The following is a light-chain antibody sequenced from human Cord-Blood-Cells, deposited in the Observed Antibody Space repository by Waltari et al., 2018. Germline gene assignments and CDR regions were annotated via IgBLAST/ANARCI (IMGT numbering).Light chain of an antibody. Sequence: EIVMTQSPATLSVSPGERATLSCRASQSVSSNLAWYQQKPGQAPRLLLYGASTRATGIPARFSGSGSWTEFTLTISSLQSEDFAVYYCQQYNNWPPWTFGQGTKVEIK. CDR3: QQYNNWPPWT. J-gene: IGKJ1*01. CDR2: GAS. CDR1: QSVSSN. V-gene: IGKV3-15*01.